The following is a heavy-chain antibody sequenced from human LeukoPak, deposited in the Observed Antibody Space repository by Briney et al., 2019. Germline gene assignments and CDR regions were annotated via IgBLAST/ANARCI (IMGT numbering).Heavy chain of an antibody. CDR2: ISYDGSNK. CDR3: AKDPYGDYVSGNWFDP. J-gene: IGHJ5*02. V-gene: IGHV3-30*18. Sequence: GGSLRLSCAASGFTFSSYGMHWVRQAPGKGLEWVAVISYDGSNKYYADSVKGRFTISRDNSKNTLYLQMNSLRAEDTAVYYCAKDPYGDYVSGNWFDPWGQGSLVTVSS. D-gene: IGHD4-17*01. CDR1: GFTFSSYG.